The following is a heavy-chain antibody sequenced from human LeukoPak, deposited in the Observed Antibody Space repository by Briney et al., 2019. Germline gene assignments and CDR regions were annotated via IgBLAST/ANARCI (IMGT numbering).Heavy chain of an antibody. Sequence: PSETLSLTCTVSAGSISSSSYSWGWIRQPPGKGLEWIGSIYYSGSTYYNPSLKSRVTISVDTSKNQFSLKLSSVTAADTAVYYCARSPGGVNNWFDPWGQGTLVTVSS. V-gene: IGHV4-39*07. J-gene: IGHJ5*02. D-gene: IGHD2-8*01. CDR2: IYYSGST. CDR1: AGSISSSSYS. CDR3: ARSPGGVNNWFDP.